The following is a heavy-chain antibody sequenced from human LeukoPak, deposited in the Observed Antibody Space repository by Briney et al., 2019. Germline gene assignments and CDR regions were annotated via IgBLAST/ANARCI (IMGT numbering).Heavy chain of an antibody. CDR3: ARTYYYGSGSYGLDFDY. Sequence: GASVKVSCKTSGYTFTASYMHWVRQAPGQGLEWMGWINPNSGGTNYAQKFQGRVTMTRDTSISTAYMELGRLRSDDTAVYYCARTYYYGSGSYGLDFDYWGQGTLVTVSS. D-gene: IGHD3-10*01. CDR2: INPNSGGT. J-gene: IGHJ4*02. CDR1: GYTFTASY. V-gene: IGHV1-2*02.